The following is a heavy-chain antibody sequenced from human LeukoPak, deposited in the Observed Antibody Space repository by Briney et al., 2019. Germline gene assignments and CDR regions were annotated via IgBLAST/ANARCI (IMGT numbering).Heavy chain of an antibody. Sequence: TGGPLRLSCAASGFTFSNYAMSWVRQAPGKGLEWGSGIGDTGGTTFYADSVKGRFIISRDNSKNPLSLKMNSLRAEDTAVYYCAKDHGAGSYYNHPDYWGQGTLVTVSS. CDR2: IGDTGGTT. V-gene: IGHV3-23*01. CDR1: GFTFSNYA. CDR3: AKDHGAGSYYNHPDY. J-gene: IGHJ4*02. D-gene: IGHD3-10*01.